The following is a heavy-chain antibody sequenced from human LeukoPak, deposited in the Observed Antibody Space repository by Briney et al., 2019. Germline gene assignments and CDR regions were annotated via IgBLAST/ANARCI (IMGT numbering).Heavy chain of an antibody. J-gene: IGHJ4*02. D-gene: IGHD6-13*01. CDR1: GGSISSYH. Sequence: PSETLSLTCTVSGGSISSYHWSWIRQPPGKGLGWIGYIYSSGSTNYNPSLESRVTISVDTSKNQFSLKLSSVTAADTAAYYCARLGYTSNWYKIDYWGQGTLVTVSS. CDR3: ARLGYTSNWYKIDY. CDR2: IYSSGST. V-gene: IGHV4-59*08.